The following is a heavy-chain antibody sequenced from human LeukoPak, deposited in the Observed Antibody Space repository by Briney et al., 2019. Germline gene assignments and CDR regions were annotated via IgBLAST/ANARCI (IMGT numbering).Heavy chain of an antibody. CDR3: ARVTLIVVVAWFDP. CDR1: GGSISSSNW. J-gene: IGHJ5*02. Sequence: SGTLSLTCAVSGGSISSSNWWSWVRQPPGKGLEWLGEIYHSGSTNYNPSLKSRVTMSVDKSKNQFSLKLSSVTAADTAVYYCARVTLIVVVAWFDPWGQGTLVTVSS. V-gene: IGHV4-4*02. D-gene: IGHD2-2*01. CDR2: IYHSGST.